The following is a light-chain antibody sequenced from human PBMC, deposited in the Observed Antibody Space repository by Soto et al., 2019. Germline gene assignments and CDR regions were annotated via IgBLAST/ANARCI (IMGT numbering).Light chain of an antibody. Sequence: ETVMTQSPATLSVSPGDRATLSCRASQRVDGNYLAWYQQKPGQAPRLLIYGASTRATGIPARFSGSGSGTEFTLTISSLQSEDFAVYYCQQYNNWWTFGQGTKVDIK. CDR2: GAS. V-gene: IGKV3-15*01. CDR1: QRVDGN. CDR3: QQYNNWWT. J-gene: IGKJ1*01.